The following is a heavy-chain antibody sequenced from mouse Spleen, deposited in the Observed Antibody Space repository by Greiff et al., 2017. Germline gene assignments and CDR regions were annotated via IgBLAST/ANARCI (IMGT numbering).Heavy chain of an antibody. CDR3: AREGLGPSVFDY. CDR1: GYSITSGYY. D-gene: IGHD3-1*01. V-gene: IGHV3-6*02. Sequence: VQLKESGPGLVKPSQSLSLTCSVTGYSITSGYYWNWIRQFPGNKLEWMGYISYDGSNNYNPSLKNRISITRDTSKNQFFLKLNSVTTEDTATYYCAREGLGPSVFDYWGQGTTLTVSS. J-gene: IGHJ2*01. CDR2: ISYDGSN.